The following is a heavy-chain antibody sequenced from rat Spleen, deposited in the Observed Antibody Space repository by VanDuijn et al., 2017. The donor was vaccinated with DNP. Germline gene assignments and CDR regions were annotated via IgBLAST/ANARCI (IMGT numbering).Heavy chain of an antibody. V-gene: IGHV5-31*01. CDR2: ITTSGDWN. Sequence: EVQLVESGGDLVQPGRSLKLSCVASGFSFNNYWMTWIRQVPGKGLEWVASITTSGDWNYYPDSVKGRFTISRENARNTLYLQMNSLRSEDTATYYCARDDMDAWGQGTSVTVSS. CDR3: ARDDMDA. J-gene: IGHJ4*01. CDR1: GFSFNNYW.